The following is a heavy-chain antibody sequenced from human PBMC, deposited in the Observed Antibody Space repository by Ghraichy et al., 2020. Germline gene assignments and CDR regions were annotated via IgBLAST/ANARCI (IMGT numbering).Heavy chain of an antibody. J-gene: IGHJ4*02. D-gene: IGHD4-17*01. CDR1: GYTFTNHG. V-gene: IGHV1-18*01. CDR3: ARGSYGEPLCDY. CDR2: IKTSNGDT. Sequence: SVKVSCKASGYTFTNHGFNWVRQAPGQGLEWMGWIKTSNGDTNYAQKLQGRVTMTTDTSTNTAYMELRSLGSDDTAVYYCARGSYGEPLCDYWGQGTLVTVSS.